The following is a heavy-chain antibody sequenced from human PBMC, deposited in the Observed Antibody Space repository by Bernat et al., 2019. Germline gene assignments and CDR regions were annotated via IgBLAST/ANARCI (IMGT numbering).Heavy chain of an antibody. Sequence: QVQLVESGGGVVQPGRSLRLSCAASGFTFSSYAMHWVRQAPGKGLEWVAVISYDGSNTYYADSVKGRFTISRDNSKNTLYLKMNSLRAEDTAVYYCARDDGGSTAMVPALFDYWGQGTLVTVSS. V-gene: IGHV3-30-3*01. J-gene: IGHJ4*02. D-gene: IGHD5-18*01. CDR3: ARDDGGSTAMVPALFDY. CDR2: ISYDGSNT. CDR1: GFTFSSYA.